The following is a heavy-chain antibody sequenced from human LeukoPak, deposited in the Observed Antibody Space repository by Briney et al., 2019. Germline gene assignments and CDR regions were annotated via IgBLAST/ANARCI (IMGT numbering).Heavy chain of an antibody. D-gene: IGHD3-22*01. V-gene: IGHV4-30-4*01. CDR3: ASAMIVVDHYFDY. CDR2: IYYSGST. J-gene: IGHJ4*02. CDR1: GGSISSGDYY. Sequence: SETLSLTCTVSGGSISSGDYYWRWIRQPPGKGLEWIGYIYYSGSTYYNPSLKSRVTISVDTSKNPFSLKLSSVTAADTAVYYCASAMIVVDHYFDYWGQGTLVTVSS.